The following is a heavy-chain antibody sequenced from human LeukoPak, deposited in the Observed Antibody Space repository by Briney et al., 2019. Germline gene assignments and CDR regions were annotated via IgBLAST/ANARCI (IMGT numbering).Heavy chain of an antibody. CDR1: GGSIISDY. CDR2: TSDSGST. D-gene: IGHD3-3*01. V-gene: IGHV4-59*01. CDR3: ARDHSRSGYYDY. J-gene: IGHJ4*02. Sequence: PSETLSPTCTVSGGSIISDYWGWIRQPPGRGLEWVGYTSDSGSTNYNPSLRSRVTMSLDTSKNQFSLNLNSVTTADTAVYYCARDHSRSGYYDYWGQGTLVTVSS.